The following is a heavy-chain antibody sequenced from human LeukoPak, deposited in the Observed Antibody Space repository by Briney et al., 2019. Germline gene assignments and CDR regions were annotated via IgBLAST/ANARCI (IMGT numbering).Heavy chain of an antibody. D-gene: IGHD4-11*01. J-gene: IGHJ4*02. Sequence: SETLSLTCTVSGGFINSDGYYWSWIRQPPGKGLEWIGNIYHSGGPYYNPSLKSRVVMSVDTSKNQFSLRMNSVTAADTAVYYCARLRPEYSNFFDHWGQGALVTVSS. CDR1: GGFINSDGYY. CDR3: ARLRPEYSNFFDH. CDR2: IYHSGGP. V-gene: IGHV4-30-4*01.